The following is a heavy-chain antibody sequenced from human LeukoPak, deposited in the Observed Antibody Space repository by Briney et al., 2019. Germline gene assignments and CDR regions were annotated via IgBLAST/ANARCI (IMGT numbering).Heavy chain of an antibody. J-gene: IGHJ4*02. V-gene: IGHV4-39*01. CDR1: GGSISSSNYY. D-gene: IGHD1-14*01. CDR2: IYYSGST. Sequence: SETLSLTCTVSGGSISSSNYYWGWIRQPPGKGLEWIGSIYYSGSTYYNPSLKSRVTGLVDTSKNQVSLRLSSVTAADTAVYYCARHGTISSESYFDYWDQGALVTVSS. CDR3: ARHGTISSESYFDY.